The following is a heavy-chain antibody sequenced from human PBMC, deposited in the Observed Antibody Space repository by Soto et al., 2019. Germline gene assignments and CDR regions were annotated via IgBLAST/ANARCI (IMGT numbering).Heavy chain of an antibody. D-gene: IGHD6-13*01. CDR1: GFTFDDYA. J-gene: IGHJ6*02. CDR2: ISWNSGSI. CDR3: AKDIGVAAAGSTYYYGMDV. V-gene: IGHV3-9*01. Sequence: GGSLRLSCAASGFTFDDYAMHWVRQAPGKGLEWVSGISWNSGSIGYADSVKGRFTISRDNAKNSLYLQMNSLRAEDTALYYCAKDIGVAAAGSTYYYGMDVWGQGSTVTVSS.